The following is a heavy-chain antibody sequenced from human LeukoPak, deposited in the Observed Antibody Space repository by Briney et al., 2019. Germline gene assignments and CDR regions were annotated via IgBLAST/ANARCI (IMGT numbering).Heavy chain of an antibody. D-gene: IGHD6-13*01. V-gene: IGHV4-61*09. CDR1: GDSISSGDYY. CDR3: ARKDTSSWYEYFDL. CDR2: IYHSGIT. Sequence: SQTLSLTCTVSGDSISSGDYYWSWIRQPAGKGLEWIGEIYHSGITNYNPSLKSQVTILVDKSKNQFSLKLRSVTAADTAVYFCARKDTSSWYEYFDLWGQGTLVIVSS. J-gene: IGHJ4*02.